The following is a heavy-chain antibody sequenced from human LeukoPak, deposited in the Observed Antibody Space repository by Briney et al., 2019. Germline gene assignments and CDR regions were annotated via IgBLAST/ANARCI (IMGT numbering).Heavy chain of an antibody. Sequence: GGSLRLSCAAPGFTFSSYGMHWVRQAPGKGLEWVAVISDDGSNKYYADSVKGRFTISRDNSKNTLYLQMNSLRAEDTAVYYCARVDDLDAFDIWGQGTMVTVSS. CDR2: ISDDGSNK. V-gene: IGHV3-30*19. CDR1: GFTFSSYG. J-gene: IGHJ3*02. CDR3: ARVDDLDAFDI. D-gene: IGHD2-2*03.